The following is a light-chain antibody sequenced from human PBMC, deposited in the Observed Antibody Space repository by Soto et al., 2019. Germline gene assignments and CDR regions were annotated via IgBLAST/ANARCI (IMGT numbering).Light chain of an antibody. CDR1: SSDVGGYNY. CDR3: SSYTSTSTYV. V-gene: IGLV2-14*01. CDR2: DVS. J-gene: IGLJ1*01. Sequence: QSALTQPASVSGSPGQSITISCTGTSSDVGGYNYVSWYQQYPGKAPKLMIYDVSNRPSGVSNRFSGSKSGNTASLIISGLQAEDEADYYCSSYTSTSTYVFGTGTKLTVL.